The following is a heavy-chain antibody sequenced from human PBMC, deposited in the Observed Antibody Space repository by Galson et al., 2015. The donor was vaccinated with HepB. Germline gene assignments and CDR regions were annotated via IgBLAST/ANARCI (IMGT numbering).Heavy chain of an antibody. J-gene: IGHJ4*02. V-gene: IGHV3-15*01. D-gene: IGHD3-3*01. CDR2: IKSKTDGGTT. CDR1: GFTFSHAW. CDR3: TSYGRGTSSYYDFWSGYYNDY. Sequence: SLRLSCAASGFTFSHAWMSWVRQAPGKGLEWVGRIKSKTDGGTTDCAAPVKDRFIISRDDSKNTLFLQMNSLKTEDTAVYYCTSYGRGTSSYYDFWSGYYNDYWSQGTLVTVSS.